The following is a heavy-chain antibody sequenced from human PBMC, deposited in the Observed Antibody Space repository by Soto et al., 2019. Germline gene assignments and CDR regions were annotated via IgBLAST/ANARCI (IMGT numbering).Heavy chain of an antibody. CDR3: AKRRGEGYFDL. V-gene: IGHV3-23*01. D-gene: IGHD3-10*01. J-gene: IGHJ2*01. Sequence: EVQLLESGGGLVQPGGSLRLSCAASGFTFSNFVMGWVRRAPGKGLDWVSAIGGTSGSTYYADSVKGRFTISRDNSKDTLSLQMSSLGAADTALYYCAKRRGEGYFDLWGRGTLVTVSS. CDR1: GFTFSNFV. CDR2: IGGTSGST.